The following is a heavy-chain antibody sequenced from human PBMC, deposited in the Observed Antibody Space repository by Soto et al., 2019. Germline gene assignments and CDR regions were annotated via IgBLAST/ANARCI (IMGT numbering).Heavy chain of an antibody. CDR1: GGTFTNYT. CDR2: IIPILDVA. CDR3: ATLDVMTTVTRGDDY. Sequence: QVQLVQSGAEVKKPGSSVKVSCKSSGGTFTNYTITWVRQAPGQGLEWMGRIIPILDVANYAQKFQGRVTITADKSTSTAYMEMSSLRSEDTAVYYCATLDVMTTVTRGDDYWGQGTLVTVSS. V-gene: IGHV1-69*02. D-gene: IGHD4-17*01. J-gene: IGHJ4*02.